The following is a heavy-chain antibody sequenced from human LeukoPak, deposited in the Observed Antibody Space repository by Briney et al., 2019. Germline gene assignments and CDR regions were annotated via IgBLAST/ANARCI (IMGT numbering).Heavy chain of an antibody. V-gene: IGHV4-31*03. CDR2: IYYSGTT. J-gene: IGHJ4*02. CDR3: ARARDSGSSRSLFDY. CDR1: GGSISSGDFY. Sequence: SETLSLTCTVSGGSISSGDFYWSWIRQHPGKGLEWIGYIYYSGTTYYSPSLKSRVTISLDTTKNQFSLKLSSVTAADTAVYYCARARDSGSSRSLFDYWGQGTLVTVSS. D-gene: IGHD1-26*01.